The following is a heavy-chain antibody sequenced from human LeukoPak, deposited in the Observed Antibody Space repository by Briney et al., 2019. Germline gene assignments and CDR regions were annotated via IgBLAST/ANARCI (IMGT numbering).Heavy chain of an antibody. Sequence: GGSLRLSCAASGFTFSSYGMHWVRQAPGKGLEWVAVIWYDGSNKYYADSVKDRFTISRDNSKNTLYLQMNSLRAEDTAVYYCARAGTYYYDSSGYSAASQQYYFDYWGQGTLVTVSS. V-gene: IGHV3-33*01. J-gene: IGHJ4*02. CDR1: GFTFSSYG. CDR3: ARAGTYYYDSSGYSAASQQYYFDY. D-gene: IGHD3-22*01. CDR2: IWYDGSNK.